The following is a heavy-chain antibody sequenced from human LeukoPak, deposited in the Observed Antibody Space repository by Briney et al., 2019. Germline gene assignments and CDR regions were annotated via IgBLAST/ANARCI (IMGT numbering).Heavy chain of an antibody. Sequence: GGSLRLSCAVSGFTFSGFWMSWSRQAPGKGLEWVASINSDGSEGYYADVVKGRFTISRDNAKNTLDLQMNSLRAEDTAVYYCARRSSGSPPYYFDHWGQGTLVTVSS. J-gene: IGHJ4*02. CDR2: INSDGSEG. CDR3: ARRSSGSPPYYFDH. CDR1: GFTFSGFW. V-gene: IGHV3-7*01. D-gene: IGHD1-26*01.